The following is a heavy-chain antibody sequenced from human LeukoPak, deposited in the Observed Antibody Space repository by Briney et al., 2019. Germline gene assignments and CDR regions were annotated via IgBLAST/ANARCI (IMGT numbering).Heavy chain of an antibody. CDR3: ARGGMATPLDY. J-gene: IGHJ4*02. Sequence: PSETLSLTCTVSGGSISSYYWSWIRQPPGKGLEWIGFIYYSGSTNYNPSLKSRVTISVDTSKNQFFLNLRSVTAADTAVYYCARGGMATPLDYWGQGTLVTVSS. D-gene: IGHD5-24*01. CDR1: GGSISSYY. CDR2: IYYSGST. V-gene: IGHV4-59*01.